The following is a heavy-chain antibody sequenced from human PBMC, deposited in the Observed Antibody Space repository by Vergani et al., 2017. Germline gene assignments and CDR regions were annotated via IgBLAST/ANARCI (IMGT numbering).Heavy chain of an antibody. V-gene: IGHV4-4*07. CDR3: ARDRGLYGPAARNWFDP. D-gene: IGHD2-2*01. Sequence: QVQLQESGPGLVKPSETLSLTCTVSGGSISSYYWSWIRQPAGKGLEWIGRIYTSGSTNYNPSLKSRVTMSVDTSKNQFSLKLSSVTAADTAVYYCARDRGLYGPAARNWFDPWGQGTLVTVSS. CDR2: IYTSGST. CDR1: GGSISSYY. J-gene: IGHJ5*02.